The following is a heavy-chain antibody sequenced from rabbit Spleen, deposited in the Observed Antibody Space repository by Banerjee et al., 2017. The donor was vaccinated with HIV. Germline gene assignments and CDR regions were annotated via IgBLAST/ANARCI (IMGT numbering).Heavy chain of an antibody. Sequence: QEQLVESGGGLVKPEGSLKLSCTASGFSFSNKAVMCWVRQAPGKGLEWIACINVITGKAVYASWAKGRYTFSKPSSTTATLEMTSLTAADTATYFCARDCGSNPYIDVYFKLWGQGTLVTVS. D-gene: IGHD4-2*01. CDR3: ARDCGSNPYIDVYFKL. J-gene: IGHJ4*01. V-gene: IGHV1S45*01. CDR2: INVITGKA. CDR1: GFSFSNKAV.